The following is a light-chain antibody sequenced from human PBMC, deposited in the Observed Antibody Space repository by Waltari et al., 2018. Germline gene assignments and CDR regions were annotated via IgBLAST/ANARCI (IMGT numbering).Light chain of an antibody. CDR3: QQRSVWPVT. Sequence: EIVLTHSPPTLSLSPGERVTLSCRASQSVSRSLGWFLQKPGQAPKLLIYEASNRAPGLPGRFSGSGFGRDFTLTISSLEPEDFGVYYCQQRSVWPVTFGGGTKLEI. V-gene: IGKV3-11*02. CDR1: QSVSRS. J-gene: IGKJ4*01. CDR2: EAS.